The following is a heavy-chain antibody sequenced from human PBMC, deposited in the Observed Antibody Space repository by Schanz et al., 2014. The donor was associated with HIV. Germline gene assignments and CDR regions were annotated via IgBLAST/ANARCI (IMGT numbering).Heavy chain of an antibody. D-gene: IGHD3-3*01. CDR3: VLGGVRGVISPAFDY. CDR1: GFTFRNYV. CDR2: IWHDGNKK. Sequence: QVQLVESGGGVVQPGASLRLSCAASGFTFRNYVMHWVRQAPGKGLEWVAVIWHDGNKKYYADSVKGRFTISRDNSKSALYLQIDSVTDDDTGLFYGVLGGVRGVISPAFDYWGQGTLVTVSS. J-gene: IGHJ4*02. V-gene: IGHV3-33*01.